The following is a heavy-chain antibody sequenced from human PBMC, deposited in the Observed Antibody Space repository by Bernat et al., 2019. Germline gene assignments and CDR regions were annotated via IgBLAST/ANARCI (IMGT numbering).Heavy chain of an antibody. CDR3: AKPIPGGRELGAFDT. Sequence: EVQLLESGGGLVQPGGSLRLSCAASGFTFSSYAMSWVRQAPGKGLEWVSAISGSGGSTYYADYVKGRFTISRDNSKNTLFLQMNSLTTDDTAVYYCAKPIPGGRELGAFDTWGQGTMVTVSS. J-gene: IGHJ3*02. D-gene: IGHD1-7*01. CDR1: GFTFSSYA. CDR2: ISGSGGST. V-gene: IGHV3-23*01.